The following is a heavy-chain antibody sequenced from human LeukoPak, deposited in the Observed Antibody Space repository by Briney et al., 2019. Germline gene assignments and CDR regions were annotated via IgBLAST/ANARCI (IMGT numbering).Heavy chain of an antibody. V-gene: IGHV3-11*04. Sequence: PGGSLRLSCEASGFTVSSNYMSWVRQAPGKGLEWVAYLSSSGDIIYSADSVKGRFTISRDNAKNSLYLQMNSLRAEDTAVYYCVRKGADFDYWGRGTLVTVSS. CDR1: GFTVSSNY. J-gene: IGHJ4*02. D-gene: IGHD4/OR15-4a*01. CDR3: VRKGADFDY. CDR2: LSSSGDII.